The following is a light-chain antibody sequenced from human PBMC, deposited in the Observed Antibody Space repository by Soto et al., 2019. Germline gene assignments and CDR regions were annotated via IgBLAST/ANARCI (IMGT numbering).Light chain of an antibody. V-gene: IGKV3-15*01. CDR3: QQYNAWPGT. J-gene: IGKJ1*01. CDR2: AAS. Sequence: EIVMTRFPATLSVSPGQRATLSWRASQSISSSLAWYQQKPGQAPRLLIYAASTRATGIPARFSGSGSGTHFTLTISSLQSEDFGTYYCQQYNAWPGTFGQGTKVDI. CDR1: QSISSS.